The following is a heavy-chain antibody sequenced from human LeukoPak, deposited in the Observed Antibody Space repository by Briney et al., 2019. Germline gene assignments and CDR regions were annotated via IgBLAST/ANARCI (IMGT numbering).Heavy chain of an antibody. D-gene: IGHD2-15*01. CDR3: ARVVAATFMVFSRVSNWFDP. CDR1: NGSMNSYY. J-gene: IGHJ5*02. CDR2: IYNIQYT. V-gene: IGHV4-4*07. Sequence: SETLSLTCTVANGSMNSYYWNWVRQSPGKGLEWIGRIYNIQYTEYNPSLKSRVSISVDTSKSQFSLNLNSVTAADMAVYYCARVVAATFMVFSRVSNWFDPWGQGTLVTVSS.